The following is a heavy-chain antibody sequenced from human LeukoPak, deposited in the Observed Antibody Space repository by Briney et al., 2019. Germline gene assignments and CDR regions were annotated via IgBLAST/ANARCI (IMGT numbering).Heavy chain of an antibody. CDR1: GFTFSRYG. CDR3: AKLACSGGSCYLGEVAD. V-gene: IGHV3-30*02. CDR2: IEYDKRNQ. Sequence: GGSLRLSCAASGFTFSRYGMHWFRQAPGKGLEWVTFIEYDKRNQHYADSVKGRFTISRDNSKNTLFLLMDSLRAEDTAVYYCAKLACSGGSCYLGEVADWGQGTLVTVSS. D-gene: IGHD2-15*01. J-gene: IGHJ4*02.